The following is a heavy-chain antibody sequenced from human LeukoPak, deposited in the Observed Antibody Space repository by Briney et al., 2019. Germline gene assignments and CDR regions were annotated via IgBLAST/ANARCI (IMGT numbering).Heavy chain of an antibody. CDR2: ISGSGGGT. CDR3: AKEAYCSSTSCYLFDY. CDR1: GFTFSSYA. Sequence: GGSLRLSCAASGFTFSSYAMSWVRQAPGKGLEWVSAISGSGGGTYYADSVKGRFTISRDNSKNTLYLQMNSLRAEDTAVYYCAKEAYCSSTSCYLFDYWGQGTLVTVSS. V-gene: IGHV3-23*01. J-gene: IGHJ4*02. D-gene: IGHD2-2*01.